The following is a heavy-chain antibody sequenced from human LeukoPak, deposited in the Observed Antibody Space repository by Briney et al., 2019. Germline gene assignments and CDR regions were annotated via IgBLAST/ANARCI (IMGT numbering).Heavy chain of an antibody. J-gene: IGHJ4*02. D-gene: IGHD3-22*01. CDR2: MKQDGSEE. CDR1: GFTFSTYW. Sequence: PGGSLRLSCAASGFTFSTYWMNWVRQAPGKGLEWVANMKQDGSEEYYVDSVKGRFTIFRDNAKSSLYLQMNSLRAEDTAVYYCAKDLLPPFDYWGQGTLVTVSS. CDR3: AKDLLPPFDY. V-gene: IGHV3-7*03.